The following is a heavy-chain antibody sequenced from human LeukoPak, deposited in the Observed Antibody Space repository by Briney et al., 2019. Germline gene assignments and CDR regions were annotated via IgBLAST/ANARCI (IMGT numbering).Heavy chain of an antibody. V-gene: IGHV3-30*02. J-gene: IGHJ4*02. CDR2: IRYDGSNK. D-gene: IGHD1-26*01. CDR1: GFTFSSYG. Sequence: GGSVRLSCAASGFTFSSYGMHWVRQAPGKGLEWVAFIRYDGSNKYYADSVKGRFTISRDNSKNTLYLQMNSLRAEDTAVYYCASMIRVSGSYYGLGFDYWGQGTLVTVSS. CDR3: ASMIRVSGSYYGLGFDY.